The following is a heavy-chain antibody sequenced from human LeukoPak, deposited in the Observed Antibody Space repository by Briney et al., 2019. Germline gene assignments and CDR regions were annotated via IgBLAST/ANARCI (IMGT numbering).Heavy chain of an antibody. Sequence: PSGTLSLTCAVSGGSISSSNWWSWVRQPPGKGLEWIGEIYHSGSTNYNPSLKSRVTISVDKSKNQFSLKLSSVTAADTAVYYCARAPITMVRGVIPHPSRPELPNYGMDVWGQGTTVTVSS. CDR1: GGSISSSNW. CDR3: ARAPITMVRGVIPHPSRPELPNYGMDV. D-gene: IGHD3-10*01. V-gene: IGHV4-4*02. J-gene: IGHJ6*02. CDR2: IYHSGST.